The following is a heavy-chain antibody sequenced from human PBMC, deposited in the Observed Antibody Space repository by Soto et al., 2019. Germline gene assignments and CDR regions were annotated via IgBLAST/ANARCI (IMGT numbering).Heavy chain of an antibody. CDR3: AGDRIRIVGVPPYGMDV. CDR2: ISSSGSTI. V-gene: IGHV3-48*03. D-gene: IGHD3-3*01. Sequence: GGSLRLSCAASGFTFSSYKMNWVRQVPGKGLEWVSYISSSGSTIYYADSVKGRFTISRDNAKNSLYLQMNSLRAEDTAVYYCAGDRIRIVGVPPYGMDVWGQGTTVTVSS. CDR1: GFTFSSYK. J-gene: IGHJ6*02.